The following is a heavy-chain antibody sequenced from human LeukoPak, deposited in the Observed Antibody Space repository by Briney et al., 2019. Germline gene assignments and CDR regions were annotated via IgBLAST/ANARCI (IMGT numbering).Heavy chain of an antibody. J-gene: IGHJ3*02. CDR2: ISTYNDNT. V-gene: IGHV1-18*01. CDR1: GYTFTNYG. Sequence: ASVKVSCKASGYTFTNYGISWVRQAPGQGLEWMGWISTYNDNTNYAQKLQGRVTMTRDMSTSTVYMELSSLRSEDTAVYYCARDFPNAFDIWGQGTMVTVSS. CDR3: ARDFPNAFDI.